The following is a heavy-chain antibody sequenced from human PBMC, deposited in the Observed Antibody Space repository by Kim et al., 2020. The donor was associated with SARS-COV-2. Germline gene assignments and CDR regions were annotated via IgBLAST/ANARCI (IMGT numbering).Heavy chain of an antibody. V-gene: IGHV3-49*03. D-gene: IGHD4-17*01. CDR1: GFRFGDYG. J-gene: IGHJ4*02. CDR3: TRVFTWLTSDY. CDR2: IKSKAYGATT. Sequence: GGSLRLSCRASGFRFGDYGINWFRQAPGKGLEWVGFIKSKAYGATTDYAASVRGRFSISRDDFKTTAYLQMNSLNIEDTAVYYCTRVFTWLTSDYWGQGTLVTVSS.